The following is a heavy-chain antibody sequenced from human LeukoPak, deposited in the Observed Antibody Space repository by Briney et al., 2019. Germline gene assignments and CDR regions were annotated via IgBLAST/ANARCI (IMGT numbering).Heavy chain of an antibody. CDR1: GFIFSFYC. D-gene: IGHD3-10*01. V-gene: IGHV3-74*01. CDR2: ICPDGTGI. CDR3: VKGGSYHGSGSYYNEAFDY. Sequence: GGSLRLSCAASGFIFSFYCMHWVRHAPGKGPMWVSRICPDGTGISYADSVKARFTTSRDNSKNTLYLQMSSLRAEDTAVYYCVKGGSYHGSGSYYNEAFDYWGQGTLVTVSS. J-gene: IGHJ4*02.